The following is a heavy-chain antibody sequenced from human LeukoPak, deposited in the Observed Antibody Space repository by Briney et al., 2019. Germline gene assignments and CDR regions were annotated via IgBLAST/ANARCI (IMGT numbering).Heavy chain of an antibody. D-gene: IGHD2-15*01. V-gene: IGHV4-4*07. J-gene: IGHJ3*02. CDR3: ARGRYCSADICTGGDSFDI. Sequence: SETLSLTSTVSGGSISNYYWSWIRQPAGKGLEWIGRKYARGSSNYNPPVQSRVTMSVDTSKNQFSLKLRSVTAADTAVYYCARGRYCSADICTGGDSFDIWGQGTMVSVSP. CDR2: KYARGSS. CDR1: GGSISNYY.